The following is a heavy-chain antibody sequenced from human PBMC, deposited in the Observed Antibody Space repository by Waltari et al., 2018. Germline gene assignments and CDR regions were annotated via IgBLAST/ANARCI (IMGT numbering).Heavy chain of an antibody. J-gene: IGHJ6*02. V-gene: IGHV3-30*04. D-gene: IGHD3-22*01. Sequence: QPGRSLRLSCAASEFTFSSYAMHWVRQAPGKGLEWVAVISYNGRNIYYVDSVKGRFTISRDNSKKTLYLQMNSLRAEDTAVYYCARDYCDRTNCHGMDVWGQGTTVTVSS. CDR2: ISYNGRNI. CDR1: EFTFSSYA. CDR3: ARDYCDRTNCHGMDV.